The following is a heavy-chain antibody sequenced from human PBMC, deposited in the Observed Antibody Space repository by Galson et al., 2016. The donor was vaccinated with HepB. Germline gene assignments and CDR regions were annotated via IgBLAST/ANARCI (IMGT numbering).Heavy chain of an antibody. Sequence: SLRLSCAASGFTFSSYTMTWVRQPPGKGLEWVSSISGGGGRTYYAGSVKGRFTISRENSKNTLYLQMNSLRAEDTAVYYCAKKAVELTAISYLKVFDYWGQGTLVAVSS. CDR2: ISGGGGRT. V-gene: IGHV3-23*01. J-gene: IGHJ4*02. CDR1: GFTFSSYT. CDR3: AKKAVELTAISYLKVFDY. D-gene: IGHD1-7*01.